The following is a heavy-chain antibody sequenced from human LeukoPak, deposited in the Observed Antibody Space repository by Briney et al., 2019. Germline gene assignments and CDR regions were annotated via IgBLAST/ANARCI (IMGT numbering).Heavy chain of an antibody. CDR3: ARQSYYYDSSGSYYYMDV. J-gene: IGHJ6*03. V-gene: IGHV4-39*01. CDR1: GGSISSRSYY. D-gene: IGHD3-22*01. CDR2: IYYSGST. Sequence: PSETLSLTCTVSGGSISSRSYYWGWIRQPPGKGLEWIGSIYYSGSTYYNPSLKSRVTISVDTSKNQFSLKLSSATAADTAVYYCARQSYYYDSSGSYYYMDVWGQGTTVTVSS.